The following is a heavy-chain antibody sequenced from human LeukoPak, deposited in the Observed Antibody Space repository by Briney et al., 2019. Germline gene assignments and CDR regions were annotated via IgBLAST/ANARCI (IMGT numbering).Heavy chain of an antibody. D-gene: IGHD3-22*01. V-gene: IGHV3-21*01. Sequence: GGSLRLSCAASGFTFSSYSMNWVRQAQGKGLEWVPSIISSSSYIYYADSVKGRFTISRDNAKNSLYLQMNSLRAEETAVYYCASNQYYYDSSGYYWRYAFDIWGQGTMVTVSS. CDR3: ASNQYYYDSSGYYWRYAFDI. CDR2: IISSSSYI. CDR1: GFTFSSYS. J-gene: IGHJ3*02.